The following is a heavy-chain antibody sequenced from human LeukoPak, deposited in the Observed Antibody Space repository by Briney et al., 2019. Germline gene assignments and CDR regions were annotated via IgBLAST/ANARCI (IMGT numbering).Heavy chain of an antibody. CDR2: IKQDRSEK. CDR3: ARSHPYYYDSRLPEHIDY. CDR1: GFTFSSYW. D-gene: IGHD3-22*01. Sequence: GGSLTLSCAASGFTFSSYWMSWVRQAPGKGLEWVANIKQDRSEKYYVDSVKGRFTISRDNAKNSLYLQMNSLRAEDTAVYYCARSHPYYYDSRLPEHIDYWGQGTLVTVSS. V-gene: IGHV3-7*01. J-gene: IGHJ4*02.